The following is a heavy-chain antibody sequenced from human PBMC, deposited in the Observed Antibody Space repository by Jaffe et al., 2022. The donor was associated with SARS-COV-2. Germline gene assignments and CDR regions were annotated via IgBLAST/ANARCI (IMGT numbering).Heavy chain of an antibody. Sequence: QVQLQESGPGLVKPSETLSLTCTVSGGSVSSGSYYWSWIRQPPGKGLEWIGYIYYSGSTNYNPSLKSRVTISVDTSKNQFSLKLSSVTAADTAVYYCARDSKPSGGYSGYDYYYYYYMDVWGKGTTVTVSS. CDR2: IYYSGST. CDR3: ARDSKPSGGYSGYDYYYYYYMDV. CDR1: GGSVSSGSYY. V-gene: IGHV4-61*01. J-gene: IGHJ6*03. D-gene: IGHD5-12*01.